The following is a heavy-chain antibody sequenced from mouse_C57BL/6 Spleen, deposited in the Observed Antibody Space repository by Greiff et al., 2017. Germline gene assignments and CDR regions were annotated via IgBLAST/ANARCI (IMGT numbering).Heavy chain of an antibody. CDR1: GYTFTSYW. CDR3: ARRSYGSSLYYFDY. V-gene: IGHV1-50*01. CDR2: IDPSDSYT. Sequence: QVQLQQPGAELVKPGASVKLSCKASGYTFTSYWTQWVKQRPGQGLEWIGEIDPSDSYTNYNQKFKGKATLTVDTSSSTAYMQLSSLTSEDSAVYYCARRSYGSSLYYFDYWGQGTTLTVSS. D-gene: IGHD1-1*01. J-gene: IGHJ2*01.